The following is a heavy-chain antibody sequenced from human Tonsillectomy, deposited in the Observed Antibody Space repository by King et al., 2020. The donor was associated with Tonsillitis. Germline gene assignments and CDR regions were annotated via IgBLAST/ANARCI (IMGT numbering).Heavy chain of an antibody. J-gene: IGHJ3*02. D-gene: IGHD5-12*01. Sequence: VQLGESGGGVVQPGRSLRLSCAASGFTFKIYGMHWVRQAPGKGLEWVEVIWTDGGNEKYADSVKGRFTISRDNSKNTLYLQMKSLRVEDTAVYYCARDGGNSGYDYSFDMWGQGTMVTVSS. CDR3: ARDGGNSGYDYSFDM. V-gene: IGHV3-33*08. CDR2: IWTDGGNE. CDR1: GFTFKIYG.